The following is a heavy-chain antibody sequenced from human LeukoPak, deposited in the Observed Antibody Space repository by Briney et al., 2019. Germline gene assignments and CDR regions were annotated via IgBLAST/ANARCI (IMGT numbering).Heavy chain of an antibody. CDR2: IWYDGSNK. Sequence: GRSLRLSGAASGFTFSSYGMHWVRQAPGKGLEWVAVIWYDGSNKYYADSVKGRFTISRDNAKNSLYLQMNSLRDEDTAVYYCASIGWYSNEFDYWGQGTLVTVSS. CDR3: ASIGWYSNEFDY. CDR1: GFTFSSYG. V-gene: IGHV3-33*01. D-gene: IGHD6-19*01. J-gene: IGHJ4*02.